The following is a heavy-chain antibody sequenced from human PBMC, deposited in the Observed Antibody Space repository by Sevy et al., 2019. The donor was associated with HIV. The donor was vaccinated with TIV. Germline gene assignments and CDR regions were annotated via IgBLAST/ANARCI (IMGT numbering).Heavy chain of an antibody. CDR1: GGYFSGYY. CDR2: INHSGST. D-gene: IGHD3-22*01. V-gene: IGHV4-34*01. Sequence: SETLSLTCAVYGGYFSGYYWSWIRQPPGKGLEGIGEINHSGSTNYKPSLKGRVTISVDTYKNQFSLRLSSVTAAETAVYYCARGTGDSSGYYYLDYWGQGTLVTVST. CDR3: ARGTGDSSGYYYLDY. J-gene: IGHJ4*02.